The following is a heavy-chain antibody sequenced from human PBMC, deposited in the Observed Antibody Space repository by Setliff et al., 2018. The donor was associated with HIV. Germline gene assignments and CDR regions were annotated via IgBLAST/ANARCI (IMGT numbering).Heavy chain of an antibody. CDR3: ASGWGATVTLGYNWFDP. CDR1: GGTFSSYA. CDR2: IIPIFGKS. D-gene: IGHD4-17*01. Sequence: AASVKVSCKASGGTFSSYAISWVRQAPGQGLGWMGGIIPIFGKSNYAQKFQGRVTITTYESTRTAYIELSSLRSEDTAVYYCASGWGATVTLGYNWFDPWGQGTLVTVSS. J-gene: IGHJ5*02. V-gene: IGHV1-69*05.